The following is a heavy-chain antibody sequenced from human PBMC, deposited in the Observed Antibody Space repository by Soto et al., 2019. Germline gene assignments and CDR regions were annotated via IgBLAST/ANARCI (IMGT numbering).Heavy chain of an antibody. CDR3: ARDVGIHDAFDI. CDR1: TDSFNDYY. CDR2: IYHTGNT. V-gene: IGHV4-59*13. J-gene: IGHJ3*02. D-gene: IGHD5-18*01. Sequence: QVRLHKSGPGLVKPSETLSLTCTVSTDSFNDYYWSWIRQPPGKGLEWIGSIYHTGNTNYNPSLESRFSISVDTSKIQFSLSLSSVTAADTAVYYCARDVGIHDAFDIWGQGTLDTVSS.